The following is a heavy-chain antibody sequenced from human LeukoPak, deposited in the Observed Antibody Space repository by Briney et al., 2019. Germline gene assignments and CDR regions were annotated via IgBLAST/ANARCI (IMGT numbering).Heavy chain of an antibody. V-gene: IGHV3-30*18. CDR2: ISYDGSNK. D-gene: IGHD6-19*01. CDR3: AKDGYSSGWHFDY. CDR1: GFTFSDHY. Sequence: PGGSLRLSCTASGFTFSDHYMDWVRQAPGKGLEWVAVISYDGSNKYYADSVKGRFTISRDNSKNTLYLQMNSLRAEDTAVYYCAKDGYSSGWHFDYWGQGTLVTVSS. J-gene: IGHJ4*02.